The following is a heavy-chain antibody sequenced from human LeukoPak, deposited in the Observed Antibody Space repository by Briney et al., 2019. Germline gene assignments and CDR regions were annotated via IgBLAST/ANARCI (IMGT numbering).Heavy chain of an antibody. D-gene: IGHD4-23*01. J-gene: IGHJ3*02. CDR2: IYHSGST. Sequence: SETLSLTCAVSGGSISSSQWWSWVRQPPGKGLDWIGEIYHSGSTNYNPSLKSRVTISVDKSKNQFSLKISSVTAADTAVYYCARAVTTVDDAFDIWGQGTMVTVSS. CDR3: ARAVTTVDDAFDI. CDR1: GGSISSSQW. V-gene: IGHV4-4*02.